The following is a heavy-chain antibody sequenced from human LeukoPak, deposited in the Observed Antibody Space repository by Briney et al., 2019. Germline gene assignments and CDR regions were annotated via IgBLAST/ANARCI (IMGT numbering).Heavy chain of an antibody. V-gene: IGHV4-59*01. J-gene: IGHJ4*02. CDR3: ARVSARYSSGWGFDY. CDR2: IYYSGST. D-gene: IGHD6-19*01. CDR1: GGSISSYH. Sequence: ASETLSLTCTVSGGSISSYHWSWIRQPPGKGLEWIGYIYYSGSTNYNPSLKSRVTISVDTSKNQFSLKLSSVTAADTAVYYCARVSARYSSGWGFDYWGQGTLVTVSS.